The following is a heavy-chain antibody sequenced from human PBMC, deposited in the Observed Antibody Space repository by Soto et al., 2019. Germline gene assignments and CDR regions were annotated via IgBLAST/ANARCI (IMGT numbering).Heavy chain of an antibody. D-gene: IGHD6-19*01. V-gene: IGHV4-4*02. Sequence: QMQLQESGPGLVKPSETLSLTCAVSGASISSEQSWSWVRQPPGKGREWIGEIHHSGSTNINPSLKSRGTMSVDKSKNQFSLILSSVTAADPAVYYCSRSFGWYAIDHWGQGTLVTVSS. CDR1: GASISSEQS. CDR2: IHHSGST. CDR3: SRSFGWYAIDH. J-gene: IGHJ1*01.